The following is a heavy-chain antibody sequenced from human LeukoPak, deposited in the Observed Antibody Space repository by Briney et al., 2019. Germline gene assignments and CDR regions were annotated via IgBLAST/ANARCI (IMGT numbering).Heavy chain of an antibody. D-gene: IGHD3-3*01. Sequence: GGSLRLSCAASGFTVSSNYMSWVRQAPGKGLEWVSVIYSGGSTYYADSVKGRFTISRDNSKNTLYLQMNSLRAEDTAVYYCAGARSITIFGVVTLDYWGQGTLVTVSS. J-gene: IGHJ4*02. CDR1: GFTVSSNY. V-gene: IGHV3-66*02. CDR2: IYSGGST. CDR3: AGARSITIFGVVTLDY.